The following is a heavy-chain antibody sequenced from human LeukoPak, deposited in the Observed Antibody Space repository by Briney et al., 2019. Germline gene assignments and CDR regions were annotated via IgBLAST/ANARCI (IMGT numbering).Heavy chain of an antibody. J-gene: IGHJ4*02. Sequence: GGSLSPSVPPPGSTLSILALNGFGHSPARGLEWVAVISYDESDKVYADSVKGRFTISRDNSKNTLHLQMNSPRVEDTAVYYCASLGSGFDYWGQGTLVTVSS. V-gene: IGHV3-30-3*01. D-gene: IGHD3-10*01. CDR2: ISYDESDK. CDR3: ASLGSGFDY. CDR1: GSTLSILA.